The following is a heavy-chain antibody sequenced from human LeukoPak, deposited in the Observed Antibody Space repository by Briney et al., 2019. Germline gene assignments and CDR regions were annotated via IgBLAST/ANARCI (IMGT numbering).Heavy chain of an antibody. J-gene: IGHJ4*02. V-gene: IGHV3-53*01. CDR3: ACGGYYYDSSGLDY. Sequence: PGGSLRLSCAASGFTVSSNYMSWVRQAPGKGLEWVSVIYSGGSTYYADSVKGRFTISRDNSKNTLYLQMNSLRAEDTAVYYCACGGYYYDSSGLDYWGQGTLVTVSS. CDR1: GFTVSSNY. D-gene: IGHD3-22*01. CDR2: IYSGGST.